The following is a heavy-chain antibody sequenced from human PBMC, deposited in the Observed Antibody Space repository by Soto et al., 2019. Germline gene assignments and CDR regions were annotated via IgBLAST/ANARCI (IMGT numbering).Heavy chain of an antibody. Sequence: GGSLRLSCAASGFTFSDYYMSWIRQAPGKGLQWVSHITSSGTIYYADSVKGRFTISRDNAKNSLYLHMNSLRAEDTAVYYCARLKVNMIVVVPDYWGQGTLVTVSS. CDR2: ITSSGTI. V-gene: IGHV3-11*01. D-gene: IGHD3-22*01. J-gene: IGHJ4*02. CDR3: ARLKVNMIVVVPDY. CDR1: GFTFSDYY.